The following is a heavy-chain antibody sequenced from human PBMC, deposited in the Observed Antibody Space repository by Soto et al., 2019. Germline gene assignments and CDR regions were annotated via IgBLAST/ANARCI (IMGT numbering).Heavy chain of an antibody. J-gene: IGHJ4*02. D-gene: IGHD3-22*01. CDR3: ARHELGDDSSAYYFGGRYYFDY. CDR2: ISSSSSYT. CDR1: GFTFSDYY. V-gene: IGHV3-11*06. Sequence: QVQLVESGGGLVKPGGSLRLSCAASGFTFSDYYMSWIRQAPGKGLEWVSYISSSSSYTNYADSVKGRFTISRDNAKNSLYLQMNSLRAEDTAVYYCARHELGDDSSAYYFGGRYYFDYWGQGTLVTVSS.